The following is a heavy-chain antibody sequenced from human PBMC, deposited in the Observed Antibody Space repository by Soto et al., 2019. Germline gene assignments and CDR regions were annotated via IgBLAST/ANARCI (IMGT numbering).Heavy chain of an antibody. J-gene: IGHJ6*02. Sequence: SVKVSCKASGGTFSSYAISWVRQAPGQGLEWMGGIIPISVTANYAQKFQGRVTITADESTSTAYMELSSLRSEDTAVYYCARANFDWLLSKPYYYYYYGMDVWGQGTTVTVSS. CDR3: ARANFDWLLSKPYYYYYYGMDV. CDR1: GGTFSSYA. D-gene: IGHD3-9*01. V-gene: IGHV1-69*13. CDR2: IIPISVTA.